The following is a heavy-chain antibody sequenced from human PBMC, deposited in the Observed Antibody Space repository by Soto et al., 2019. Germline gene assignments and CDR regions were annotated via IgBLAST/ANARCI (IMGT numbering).Heavy chain of an antibody. J-gene: IGHJ4*02. Sequence: SETLSHTYAVYGGSFSGYYCSWIRQPPGKGLEWIGEINHSGSTNYNPSLKSRVTISVDTSKNQFSLKLSSVTAADTAVYYCARVYSGSYSDYWGQGTLVTVSS. V-gene: IGHV4-34*09. CDR1: GGSFSGYY. CDR2: INHSGST. CDR3: ARVYSGSYSDY. D-gene: IGHD1-26*01.